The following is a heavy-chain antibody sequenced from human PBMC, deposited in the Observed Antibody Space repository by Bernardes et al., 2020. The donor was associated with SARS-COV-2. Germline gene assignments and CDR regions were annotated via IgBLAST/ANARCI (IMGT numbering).Heavy chain of an antibody. D-gene: IGHD6-13*01. V-gene: IGHV3-13*01. CDR2: IGTAGDT. Sequence: GSLRLSCAASGFTFSSYDMHWVRQATGKGLEWVSAIGTAGDTYYPGSVKGRFTISRENAKNSLYLQMNSLRAGDTAVYYCASSSSWLYGMDVWGQGTTVTVSS. J-gene: IGHJ6*02. CDR1: GFTFSSYD. CDR3: ASSSSWLYGMDV.